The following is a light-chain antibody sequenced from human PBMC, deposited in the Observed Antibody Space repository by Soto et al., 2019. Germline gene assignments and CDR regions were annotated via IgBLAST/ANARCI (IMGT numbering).Light chain of an antibody. J-gene: IGKJ1*01. Sequence: DIQMTKSPSSLSASVGDRVTIACRASQGIIDYVAWFQQKQGKAPKLLIYAASTLQSGVPSRFSGSGSGTDFTLTISSLQPEDVATYYCQKYNTAPQTFGQGTQVEIK. V-gene: IGKV1-27*01. CDR1: QGIIDY. CDR3: QKYNTAPQT. CDR2: AAS.